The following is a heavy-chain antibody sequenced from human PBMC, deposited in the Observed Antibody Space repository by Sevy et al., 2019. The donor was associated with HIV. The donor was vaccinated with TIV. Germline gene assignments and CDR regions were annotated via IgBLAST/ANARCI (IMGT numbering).Heavy chain of an antibody. V-gene: IGHV3-23*01. CDR2: IFRNFRGVDVT. Sequence: GGSLRLSCTTSGFTFTSYAMNWVRQAPGKGLEWVSTIFRNFRGVDVTYDADSVKGRFTISGDSSRNTLYRQMSSLRAEDTAVYYCAGARYDSSGSFDALDIWGQGTMVTVSS. J-gene: IGHJ3*02. CDR1: GFTFTSYA. D-gene: IGHD3-22*01. CDR3: AGARYDSSGSFDALDI.